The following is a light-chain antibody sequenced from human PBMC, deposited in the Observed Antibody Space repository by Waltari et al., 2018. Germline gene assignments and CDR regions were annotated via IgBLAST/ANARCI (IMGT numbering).Light chain of an antibody. Sequence: QSALAQPASVSGSPGQSITISCPGSSSDLGAFALVSWYQQHPGRAPRLIIRNVSERPSGVPHRFSGSKSGNTASLTISSLRSEDESLYFCSSFTTGSTGLFGGGTKLTVL. CDR1: SSDLGAFAL. V-gene: IGLV2-14*03. CDR2: NVS. CDR3: SSFTTGSTGL. J-gene: IGLJ2*01.